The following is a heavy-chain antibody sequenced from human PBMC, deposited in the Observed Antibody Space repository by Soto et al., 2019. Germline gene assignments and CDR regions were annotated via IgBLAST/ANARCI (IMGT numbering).Heavy chain of an antibody. D-gene: IGHD6-13*01. CDR1: GFTFSSYA. Sequence: EVQLLVSGGGLVQPRGSLSLSCAASGFTFSSYAMSWVRQAPGKGLEWVSAISGSGGSTYYADSVKGRFTISRDNSKNTLYLQMNSLRAEDTAVYYCAKVVKSLAAAGAYDYWGQGTLVTVSS. J-gene: IGHJ4*02. CDR2: ISGSGGST. CDR3: AKVVKSLAAAGAYDY. V-gene: IGHV3-23*01.